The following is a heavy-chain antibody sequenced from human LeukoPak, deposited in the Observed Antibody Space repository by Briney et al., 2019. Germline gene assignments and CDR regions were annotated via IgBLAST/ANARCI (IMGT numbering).Heavy chain of an antibody. J-gene: IGHJ6*03. V-gene: IGHV1-18*01. CDR2: ISAYNGNT. CDR3: ARDSSGYYDYYYYYMGV. CDR1: GYTFTSYG. Sequence: ASVKVSCKASGYTFTSYGISWVRQAPGQGLEWMGWISAYNGNTNYAQKLQGRVTMTTDTSTSTAYMELRSLRSDDTAVYYCARDSSGYYDYYYYYMGVWGKGTTVTISS. D-gene: IGHD3-22*01.